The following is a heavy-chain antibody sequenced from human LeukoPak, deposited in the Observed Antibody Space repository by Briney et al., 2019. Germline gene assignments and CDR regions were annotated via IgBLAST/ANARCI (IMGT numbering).Heavy chain of an antibody. Sequence: QPGRSLRLSCAASGFTFSSYAMHWVRQAPGKGLEWVAVISYDGSNKYYADSVKGRFTISRDNSKNTLYLQMNSLRAEDMAVYYCARGGGYGGNRFDYWGQGTLVTVSS. V-gene: IGHV3-30-3*01. CDR2: ISYDGSNK. J-gene: IGHJ4*02. CDR3: ARGGGYGGNRFDY. CDR1: GFTFSSYA. D-gene: IGHD4-23*01.